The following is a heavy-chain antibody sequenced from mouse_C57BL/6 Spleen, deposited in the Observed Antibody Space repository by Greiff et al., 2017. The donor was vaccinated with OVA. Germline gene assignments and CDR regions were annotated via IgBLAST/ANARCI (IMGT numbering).Heavy chain of an antibody. CDR1: GYTFTSYW. J-gene: IGHJ4*01. CDR3: GAGSSYGDYAMDY. CDR2: IHPNSGST. D-gene: IGHD1-1*01. Sequence: VQLQQPGAELVKPGASVKLSCKASGYTFTSYWMHWVKQRPGQGLAWIGMIHPNSGSTNYNEKFKSKATLTVDKSSSTAYMQLSSLTSEDSAVYYGGAGSSYGDYAMDYWGQGTSVTVSS. V-gene: IGHV1-64*01.